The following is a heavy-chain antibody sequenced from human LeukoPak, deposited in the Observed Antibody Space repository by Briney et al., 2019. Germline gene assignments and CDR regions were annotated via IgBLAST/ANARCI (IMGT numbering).Heavy chain of an antibody. V-gene: IGHV3-23*01. Sequence: GGSLRLSCAASGFTFSTYAMIWVRQAPGKWLEWVSDISGNGGTTYYADSVKGRFTISRDNSKNTLCLQMNSLRADDTAVYYCAKDRGYWGQGTLVTVSS. J-gene: IGHJ4*02. CDR1: GFTFSTYA. CDR3: AKDRGY. CDR2: ISGNGGTT.